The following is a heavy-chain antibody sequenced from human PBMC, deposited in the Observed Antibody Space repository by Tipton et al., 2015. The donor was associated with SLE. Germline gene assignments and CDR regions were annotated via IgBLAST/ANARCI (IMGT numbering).Heavy chain of an antibody. CDR3: ARHYYGSGSHWDFYYYYGLDV. CDR2: MSSDGSTM. J-gene: IGHJ6*02. D-gene: IGHD3-10*01. Sequence: SLRLSCAASGFTLNDFHFSWIRQAPGKGLEWVSYMSSDGSTMYYADSVKGRFTMSRDNARNSLFLQLSSLRADGTAVYYCARHYYGSGSHWDFYYYYGLDVWGRGTTVTVSS. V-gene: IGHV3-11*04. CDR1: GFTLNDFH.